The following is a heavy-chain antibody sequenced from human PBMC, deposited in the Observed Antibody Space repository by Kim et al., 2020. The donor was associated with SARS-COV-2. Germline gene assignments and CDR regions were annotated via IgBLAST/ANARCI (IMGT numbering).Heavy chain of an antibody. V-gene: IGHV3-73*01. CDR2: IRSKANSYAT. D-gene: IGHD3-3*01. Sequence: GGSLRLSCAASGFTFSGSAMHWVRQASGKGLEWVGRIRSKANSYATAYAASVKGRFTISRDDSKNTAYLQMNSLKTEDTAVYYCTAADYDFWSGYPYYYGMDGWGQGTTVTVSS. CDR1: GFTFSGSA. CDR3: TAADYDFWSGYPYYYGMDG. J-gene: IGHJ6*02.